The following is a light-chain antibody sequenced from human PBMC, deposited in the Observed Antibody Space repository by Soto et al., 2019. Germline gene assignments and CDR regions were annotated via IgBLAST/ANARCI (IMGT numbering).Light chain of an antibody. J-gene: IGKJ1*01. CDR3: QQSYSITWT. Sequence: DIQMTQSPSSLSASVGDRVTITCRASQGISTYLNWYQKKPGKAPKLLIYAASSLQSEVPSRFSGSGSETDFTLTISSLQPEDFATYSCQQSYSITWTFGQGTKVDIK. CDR1: QGISTY. CDR2: AAS. V-gene: IGKV1-39*01.